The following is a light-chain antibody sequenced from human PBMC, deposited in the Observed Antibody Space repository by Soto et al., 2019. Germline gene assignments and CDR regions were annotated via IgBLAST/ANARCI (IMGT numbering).Light chain of an antibody. V-gene: IGKV1-12*01. CDR3: KQVDSFPLS. CDR1: QSIYKW. J-gene: IGKJ4*01. CDR2: AAS. Sequence: DIPMTQSPSSVSASIGDRVTISCRASQSIYKWLVWYQQKPGKAPKLLIYAASSLQSGVPSRFSGSGYGTDFPLTVSSLQPEDFATYYCKQVDSFPLSFGGGTKVEI.